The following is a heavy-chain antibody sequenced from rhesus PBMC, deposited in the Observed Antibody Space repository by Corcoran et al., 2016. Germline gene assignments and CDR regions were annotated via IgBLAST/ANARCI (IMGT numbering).Heavy chain of an antibody. J-gene: IGHJ4*01. V-gene: IGHV4-169*02. D-gene: IGHD4-23*01. CDR3: AREGAMNTVRFDY. CDR2: SYGSGSRA. CDR1: GGSISSSY. Sequence: QLQLQESGPGLVKPSETLSVTCAVSGGSISSSYWSWIRQAPGKGLEWIGYSYGSGSRANYNPSLRNRVTLLVDTSKNQLSLKLSSVTTADTAVYYCAREGAMNTVRFDYWGQGVLVTVSS.